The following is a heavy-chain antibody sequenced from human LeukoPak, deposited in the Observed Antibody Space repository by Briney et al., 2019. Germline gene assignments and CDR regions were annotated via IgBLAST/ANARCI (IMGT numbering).Heavy chain of an antibody. V-gene: IGHV3-23*01. CDR1: GFTFSSYA. CDR3: AKGESRPKYYFDY. CDR2: ITGSGDDT. D-gene: IGHD3-10*01. Sequence: GGSLRLSCAASGFTFSSYAMRWVRQAPGKGLEWVSSITGSGDDTFYADSVKGRFTTSRVNSKNILYLQMNSLRAEDTAVYYCAKGESRPKYYFDYWGQGTLVTVSS. J-gene: IGHJ4*02.